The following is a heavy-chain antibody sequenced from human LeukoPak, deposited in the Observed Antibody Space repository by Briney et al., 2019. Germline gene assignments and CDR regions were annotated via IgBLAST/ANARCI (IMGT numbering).Heavy chain of an antibody. V-gene: IGHV1-24*01. Sequence: ASVKVSCKVSGYTLTELSMHWVRQAPGKGLEWMGGFDPEDGETIYAQKFQGRVTMTEDTSTDTAYMELSSLRSEDTAVYYCATKIAPSPIRSYGMDVWGQGTTVTVSS. CDR2: FDPEDGET. D-gene: IGHD2-15*01. CDR1: GYTLTELS. CDR3: ATKIAPSPIRSYGMDV. J-gene: IGHJ6*02.